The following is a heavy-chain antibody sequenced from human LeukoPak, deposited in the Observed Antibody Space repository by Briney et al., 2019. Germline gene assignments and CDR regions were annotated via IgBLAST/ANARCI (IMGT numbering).Heavy chain of an antibody. CDR2: IRSKTYTGTT. V-gene: IGHV3-49*04. Sequence: GGSLRLSCTASGFTFGDYAMSWVRQAPGKGLEWVAFIRSKTYTGTTDYAASVKGRFTISRDDSKGIVYLQMNSLKTEDTAVYYCTRALRIAVAGTQYYFDFWGQGTLVTASS. D-gene: IGHD6-19*01. CDR3: TRALRIAVAGTQYYFDF. J-gene: IGHJ4*02. CDR1: GFTFGDYA.